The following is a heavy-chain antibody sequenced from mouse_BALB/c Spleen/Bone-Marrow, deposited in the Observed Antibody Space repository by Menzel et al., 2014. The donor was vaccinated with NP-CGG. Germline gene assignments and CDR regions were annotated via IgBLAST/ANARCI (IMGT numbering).Heavy chain of an antibody. V-gene: IGHV2-2*02. Sequence: VKLVESGRGLMQPSQSLSITCTVSGFSLTRYGIHWVRQSPGKGLEWLGVIWSGGSTDYNAAFISRLSINKDNSKSXVFFKMNSLQANDTAIYYCARDYYYGSRAMDYWGQGTSVTVSS. D-gene: IGHD1-1*01. CDR2: IWSGGST. CDR1: GFSLTRYG. CDR3: ARDYYYGSRAMDY. J-gene: IGHJ4*01.